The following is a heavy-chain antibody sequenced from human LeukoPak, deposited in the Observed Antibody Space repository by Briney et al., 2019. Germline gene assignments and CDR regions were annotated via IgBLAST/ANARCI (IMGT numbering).Heavy chain of an antibody. V-gene: IGHV1-46*01. D-gene: IGHD2-15*01. J-gene: IGHJ4*02. CDR2: INPGGGST. CDR1: GYTFTRYY. CDR3: ARDSPVVVGFDY. Sequence: ASVKVSCKASGYTFTRYYMHWVRQAPGQGLEWMGIINPGGGSTSYAQKFQGRVTMTRDTSTSTVYMELSSLRSEDTAVYYCARDSPVVVGFDYWGQGTLVTVSP.